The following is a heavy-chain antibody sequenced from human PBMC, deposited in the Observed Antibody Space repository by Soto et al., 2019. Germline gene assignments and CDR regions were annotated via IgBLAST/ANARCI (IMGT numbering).Heavy chain of an antibody. D-gene: IGHD1-26*01. Sequence: SQTLSLTCAITGDSVSSNSAGWSWVRQSPSRGLEWLGRTYYRSKWYYEYAVSVRGRVTINPDTSKNQYSLQLNSVTPEDTAVYFCARGEQYSGRIFDYWGQGTLVTVSS. CDR1: GDSVSSNSAG. CDR2: TYYRSKWYY. V-gene: IGHV6-1*01. J-gene: IGHJ4*01. CDR3: ARGEQYSGRIFDY.